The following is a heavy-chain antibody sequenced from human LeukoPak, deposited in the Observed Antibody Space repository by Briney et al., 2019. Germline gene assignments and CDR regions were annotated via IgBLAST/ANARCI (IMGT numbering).Heavy chain of an antibody. CDR3: ARRGGYSGHDFGGGPEGYLDF. Sequence: PGGSLRLSCAASGFTVSTHYMNCGRQAPGKGLEWVSVIENGDKASYADSVKGRFTISRDDSNNKVFLHLNSVRPEDTAVYYCARRGGYSGHDFGGGPEGYLDFWGQGTVVTVSS. CDR2: IENGDKA. CDR1: GFTVSTHY. J-gene: IGHJ4*02. D-gene: IGHD5-12*01. V-gene: IGHV3-53*01.